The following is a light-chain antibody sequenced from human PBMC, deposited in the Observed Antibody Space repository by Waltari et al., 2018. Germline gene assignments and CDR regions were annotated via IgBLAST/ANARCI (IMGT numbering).Light chain of an antibody. J-gene: IGLJ1*01. CDR1: SSDVGGYTS. CDR2: EVS. Sequence: QSALTQPPSASGSPGQSVTISCTGTSSDVGGYTSVSWYQQHPGKAPKLMIYEVSEGPAGVPDRFSGSKSGNPASLTVSGLQAEDEADYYCSSHGGSNNFYVFGSGTKVTVL. CDR3: SSHGGSNNFYV. V-gene: IGLV2-8*01.